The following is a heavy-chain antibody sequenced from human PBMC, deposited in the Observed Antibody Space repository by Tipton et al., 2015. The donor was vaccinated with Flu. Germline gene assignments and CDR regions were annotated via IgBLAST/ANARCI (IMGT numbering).Heavy chain of an antibody. CDR2: ITSSGITI. CDR1: GFTFSSYE. CDR3: ATLTGVDY. Sequence: SLRLSCAASGFTFSSYEMNWVRQAPGKGLEWVSYITSSGITISYADSVRGRFTISRDNTKKSLYLQLNSLRVEDTAIYYCATLTGVDYWGQGILVTVSS. D-gene: IGHD7-27*01. V-gene: IGHV3-48*03. J-gene: IGHJ4*02.